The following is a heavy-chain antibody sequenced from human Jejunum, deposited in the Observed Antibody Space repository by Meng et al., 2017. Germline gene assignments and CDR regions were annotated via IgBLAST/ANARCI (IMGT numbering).Heavy chain of an antibody. V-gene: IGHV4-30-4*01. D-gene: IGHD1-14*01. Sequence: QVQLQESGPGLVKPSQTLSLPCPSPGGSISSGDYYWSWIRQPPGKGLEWIGYIYYSGSTYYNPSLKSRITISVGTSKNQFSLKVSSVTAADTAVYYCARWTPTRTGYYFDYWGQGTLVTVSS. CDR2: IYYSGST. J-gene: IGHJ4*02. CDR1: GGSISSGDYY. CDR3: ARWTPTRTGYYFDY.